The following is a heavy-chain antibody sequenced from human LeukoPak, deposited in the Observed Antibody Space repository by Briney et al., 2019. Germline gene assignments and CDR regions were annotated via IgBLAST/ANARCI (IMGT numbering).Heavy chain of an antibody. V-gene: IGHV3-33*08. Sequence: GGSLRLSCAASGFTFSSYGMHWVRQAPGKGLEWVAVIWYDGSNKYYAVSVKGRFTISRDNSKNTLHLQMNSLRAEDTAVYYCARDPPMYYYDEPGSRDAFDIWGQGTMVTVSS. CDR2: IWYDGSNK. CDR3: ARDPPMYYYDEPGSRDAFDI. J-gene: IGHJ3*02. D-gene: IGHD3-22*01. CDR1: GFTFSSYG.